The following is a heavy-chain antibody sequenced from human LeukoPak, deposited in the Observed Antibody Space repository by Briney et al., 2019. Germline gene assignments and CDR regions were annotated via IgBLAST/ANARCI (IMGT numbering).Heavy chain of an antibody. CDR1: GFTFSSYA. CDR2: ISGSGGST. D-gene: IGHD1-26*01. CDR3: AKDRYGRGVFDY. Sequence: GGSLRLSCAASGFTFSSYAMSWVRRAPGKGLEWVSAISGSGGSTYYADSVKGRFTISRDNSKNTLYLQMNSLRAEDTAVYYCAKDRYGRGVFDYWGQGTLVTVSS. V-gene: IGHV3-23*01. J-gene: IGHJ4*02.